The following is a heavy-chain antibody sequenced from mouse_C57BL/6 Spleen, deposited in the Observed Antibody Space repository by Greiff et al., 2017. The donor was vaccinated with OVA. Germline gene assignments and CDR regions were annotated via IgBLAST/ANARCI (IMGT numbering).Heavy chain of an antibody. CDR3: ARGEGGNYEGFAY. D-gene: IGHD2-1*01. CDR1: GYTFTDYN. Sequence: EVKLQQSGPELVKPGASVKMSCKASGYTFTDYNMHWVKQSHGKSLEWIGYINPNNGGTSYNQKFKGKATLTVNKSSSTAYMELRSLTSEDSAVYYCARGEGGNYEGFAYWGQGTLVTVSA. CDR2: INPNNGGT. V-gene: IGHV1-22*01. J-gene: IGHJ3*01.